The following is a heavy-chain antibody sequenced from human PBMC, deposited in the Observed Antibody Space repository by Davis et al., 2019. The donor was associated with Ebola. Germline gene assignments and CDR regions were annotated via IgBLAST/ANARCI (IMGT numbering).Heavy chain of an antibody. CDR3: VREVRDTGWDVYFDY. D-gene: IGHD6-19*01. Sequence: ASVKVSCKASGYTFTSYDITWVRQATGQGLEWMGWMNPNSGNTGYAQKFQGRVTLTRSTSISTAYMELSSLRSDDTAIYYCVREVRDTGWDVYFDYWGQGTLVTVSS. CDR2: MNPNSGNT. CDR1: GYTFTSYD. J-gene: IGHJ4*02. V-gene: IGHV1-8*01.